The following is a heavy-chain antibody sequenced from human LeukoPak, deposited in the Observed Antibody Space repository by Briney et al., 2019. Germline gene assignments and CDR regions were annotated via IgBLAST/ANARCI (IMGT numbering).Heavy chain of an antibody. Sequence: ASVKVSCKASGYTFTGYYMHWVRQAPGQGLEWMGRINPNSGGTNYAQKFQGRVTMTRDTSISTAYMELSRLRSDDTAVYYCARDNTPYYDFWSGHYTYWFDPWGQGTLVTVSS. CDR3: ARDNTPYYDFWSGHYTYWFDP. D-gene: IGHD3-3*01. V-gene: IGHV1-2*06. J-gene: IGHJ5*02. CDR1: GYTFTGYY. CDR2: INPNSGGT.